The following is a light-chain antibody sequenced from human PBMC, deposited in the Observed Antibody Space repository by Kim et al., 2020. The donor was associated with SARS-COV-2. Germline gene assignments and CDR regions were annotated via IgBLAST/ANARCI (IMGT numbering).Light chain of an antibody. CDR2: AAS. CDR3: QKCNSAPWT. Sequence: ASVGDRVTITCRASQDISNYLAWFQLKPGKAPKLLIYAASALQPGVPSRFSGSGSGTDFTLTVTSLQPEDVATYYCQKCNSAPWTFGQGTKVEIK. CDR1: QDISNY. J-gene: IGKJ1*01. V-gene: IGKV1-27*01.